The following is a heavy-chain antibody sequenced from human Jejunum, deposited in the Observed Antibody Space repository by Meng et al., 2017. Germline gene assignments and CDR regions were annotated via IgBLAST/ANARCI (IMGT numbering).Heavy chain of an antibody. CDR3: ASPGYSSGWYRWYAFDI. Sequence: QDRLQPGAAGLVQASWTPFLTCCVSCGVFSGYDWGWSRQPPGKGLEWMGEIDHSGSTNYSPSLKSRVTISVDTSKNQFSLKLRSVTAADTAVYYCASPGYSSGWYRWYAFDIWGQGTMVTVSS. J-gene: IGHJ3*02. CDR2: IDHSGST. V-gene: IGHV4-34*01. CDR1: CGVFSGYD. D-gene: IGHD6-19*01.